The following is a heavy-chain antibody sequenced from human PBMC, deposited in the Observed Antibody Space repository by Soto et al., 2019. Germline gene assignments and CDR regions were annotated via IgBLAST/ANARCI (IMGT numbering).Heavy chain of an antibody. J-gene: IGHJ4*02. V-gene: IGHV2-5*02. CDR1: GFSLSTRGEA. D-gene: IGHD6-13*01. CDR2: IYWDDDK. Sequence: QITLKESGPTLMKPTQTLTLTCSFSGFSLSTRGEAVGWIRQPPGKALEWLALIYWDDDKRFIPSLKTRLTITKDTSKNQVVLTMTNMDPLDTATYFCAHRLGWRGSWSDAFDYWGQGTLVTVSS. CDR3: AHRLGWRGSWSDAFDY.